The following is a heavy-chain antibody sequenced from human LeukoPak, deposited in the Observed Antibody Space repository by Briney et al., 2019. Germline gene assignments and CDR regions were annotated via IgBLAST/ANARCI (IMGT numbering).Heavy chain of an antibody. J-gene: IGHJ5*02. CDR3: AREGGLLTGSWFDP. V-gene: IGHV4-39*07. Sequence: SETLSLTCTVSGGSINRINYYWGWIRQPPGKGLEWIGTIYYSGSTYSNPSLKSRVAISVDTSKNQFSLKLSSVTAADTAVYYSAREGGLLTGSWFDPWGQGTLVTVSS. CDR2: IYYSGST. CDR1: GGSINRINYY. D-gene: IGHD3-9*01.